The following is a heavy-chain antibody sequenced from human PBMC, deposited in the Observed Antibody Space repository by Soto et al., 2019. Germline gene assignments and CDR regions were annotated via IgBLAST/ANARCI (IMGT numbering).Heavy chain of an antibody. CDR2: IYYSGST. Sequence: QVQLQESGPGLVKPSQTLSLTCTVSGGSISSGGYYWSWIRQHPGKGLEWIGYIYYSGSTYYNPSLKRRVTISVDTSKNQFSLKLSSVTAADTAVYYCARDSAGITMVRGEHPNWFDPWGQGTLVTVSS. CDR1: GGSISSGGYY. CDR3: ARDSAGITMVRGEHPNWFDP. D-gene: IGHD3-10*01. V-gene: IGHV4-31*03. J-gene: IGHJ5*02.